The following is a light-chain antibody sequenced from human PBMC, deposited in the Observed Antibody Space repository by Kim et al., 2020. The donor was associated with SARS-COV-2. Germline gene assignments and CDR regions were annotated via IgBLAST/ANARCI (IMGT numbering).Light chain of an antibody. Sequence: ASVGDRVTVTCGASLDIRNYLTWYQQKPGKTPKLRIYAASTLQSGVPSRVSGSGSGTDFTLTISSLQPEDFATYNCQQFNSFPLTFGEGTKVEI. J-gene: IGKJ4*01. CDR1: LDIRNY. CDR3: QQFNSFPLT. CDR2: AAS. V-gene: IGKV1-9*01.